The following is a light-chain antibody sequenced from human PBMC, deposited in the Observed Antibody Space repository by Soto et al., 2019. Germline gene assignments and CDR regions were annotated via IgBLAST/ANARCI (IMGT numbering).Light chain of an antibody. Sequence: QSVLTQPPSASGTPGRRVVISCSGSSSNIGSNTVNWYQQLPGTAPKLLIYSNNHRPSGVPDRFSGSKSGTSASLAISGLQSDDEADYYCAAWDASLNAYVFATGTKVTVL. V-gene: IGLV1-44*01. CDR2: SNN. CDR1: SSNIGSNT. J-gene: IGLJ1*01. CDR3: AAWDASLNAYV.